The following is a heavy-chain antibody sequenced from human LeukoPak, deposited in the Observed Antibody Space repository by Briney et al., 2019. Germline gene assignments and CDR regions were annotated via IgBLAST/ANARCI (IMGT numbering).Heavy chain of an antibody. D-gene: IGHD2-2*01. Sequence: GGSLRLSCAASGFTFSNAWMNWVRQAPGKGLEWVSYISSSSSTIYYADSVKGRFTISRDNAKNSLYLQMNSLRDEDTAVYYCARVIVVVPAALRNYYYYGMDVWGQGTTVTVSS. V-gene: IGHV3-48*02. CDR2: ISSSSSTI. CDR3: ARVIVVVPAALRNYYYYGMDV. J-gene: IGHJ6*02. CDR1: GFTFSNAW.